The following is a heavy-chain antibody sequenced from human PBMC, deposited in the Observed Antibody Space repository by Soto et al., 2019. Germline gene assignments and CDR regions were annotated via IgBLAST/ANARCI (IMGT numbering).Heavy chain of an antibody. V-gene: IGHV3-33*01. CDR3: ARDGQNQSPYAMDV. CDR2: IWYDGSNK. Sequence: GGSLRLSCATSGFTFSNNAMHWVRQAPGKGLEWVAQIWYDGSNKYYADSVKGRFTISRDNSKNTVYLQMNSLRAEDIAVYYCARDGQNQSPYAMDVWGQGTTVTVSS. CDR1: GFTFSNNA. J-gene: IGHJ6*02.